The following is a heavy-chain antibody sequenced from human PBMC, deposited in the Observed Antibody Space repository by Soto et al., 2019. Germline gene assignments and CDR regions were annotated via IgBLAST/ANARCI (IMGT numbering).Heavy chain of an antibody. Sequence: QVQLMQSGAVVKKPGSSVKVSCKASGGTISTNVISWVRQAPGQGLEWMGEIMPIFAAPNNGQKFQGRLTSTADTSTASVYVELSSITSEDTAVYFRATGDLNCGGGSCYPDGWGQGTLVSVSS. CDR3: ATGDLNCGGGSCYPDG. J-gene: IGHJ4*02. V-gene: IGHV1-69*06. D-gene: IGHD2-15*01. CDR2: IMPIFAAP. CDR1: GGTISTNV.